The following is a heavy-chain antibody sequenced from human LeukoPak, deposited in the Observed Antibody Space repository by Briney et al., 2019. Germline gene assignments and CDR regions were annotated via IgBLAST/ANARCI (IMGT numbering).Heavy chain of an antibody. CDR1: GFTFSSYA. Sequence: GGSLRLSCAASGFTFSSYAMSWVRQAPGKGLEWVSSLSGSARSTYYADSVKGRSTIPRDNSKNTLYLQMNSLRAEDTAVYYCATDLRTPSAWGQGTLVTVSS. V-gene: IGHV3-23*01. D-gene: IGHD1-14*01. CDR3: ATDLRTPSA. CDR2: LSGSARST. J-gene: IGHJ5*02.